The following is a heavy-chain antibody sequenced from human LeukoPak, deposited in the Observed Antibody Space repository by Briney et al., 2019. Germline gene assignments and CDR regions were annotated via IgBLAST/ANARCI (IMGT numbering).Heavy chain of an antibody. CDR3: ARDPHEFSSGWSQFDY. CDR2: INTYNGNT. CDR1: GYTFTNYG. Sequence: ASVTVSCKAPGYTFTNYGVSWVRQAPGQGLEWMGWINTYNGNTNYAQKLRGRVTTTTDTSTSTAYMELRSLRSDDTAVYYCARDPHEFSSGWSQFDYWGQGTLVTVSS. J-gene: IGHJ4*02. D-gene: IGHD6-19*01. V-gene: IGHV1-18*01.